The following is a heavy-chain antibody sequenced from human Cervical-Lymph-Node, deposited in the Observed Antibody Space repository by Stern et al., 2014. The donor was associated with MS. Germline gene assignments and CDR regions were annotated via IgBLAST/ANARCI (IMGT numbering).Heavy chain of an antibody. J-gene: IGHJ6*02. Sequence: QVQLQESGPGLVKPSGTLSLTCTISGGSMKSRSYYWVWIRQPPGKGLEWIGSVYYDGSTYYNPSLTRRVTISGEPAKNQFSLQLSSATAADTAVYYCARSQDIVVVSAATVEGYYYFGMDVWGQGTTVTVSS. D-gene: IGHD2-2*01. CDR1: GGSMKSRSYY. CDR2: VYYDGST. V-gene: IGHV4-39*01. CDR3: ARSQDIVVVSAATVEGYYYFGMDV.